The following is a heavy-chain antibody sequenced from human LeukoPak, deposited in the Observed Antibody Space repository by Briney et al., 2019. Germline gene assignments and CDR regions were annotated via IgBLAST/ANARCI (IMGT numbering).Heavy chain of an antibody. J-gene: IGHJ2*01. D-gene: IGHD3-10*01. CDR3: VRDSGNYFDL. CDR2: IYYSGST. CDR1: GGSIISGDSY. V-gene: IGHV4-30-4*08. Sequence: SETLSLTCTVSGGSIISGDSYWTWIRRPPGEGLQWVGYIYYSGSTFYNPSLQSRVAMSIDKSNNRFSLKLNSVTAADTAVYYCVRDSGNYFDLWGHGTLVTVSS.